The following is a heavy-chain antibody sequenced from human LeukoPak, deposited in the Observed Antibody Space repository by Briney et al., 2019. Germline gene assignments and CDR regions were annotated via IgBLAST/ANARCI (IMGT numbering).Heavy chain of an antibody. Sequence: SETLSLTCAVYGGSFSGYYWSWIRQPPGKGLEWIGEINHSGSTNYNPSLKSRVTISVDTSKNQFSLKLSSVTAADTAVYYCARLDGGWLDYWGQGTLVTVSS. D-gene: IGHD6-19*01. CDR3: ARLDGGWLDY. CDR2: INHSGST. V-gene: IGHV4-34*01. J-gene: IGHJ4*02. CDR1: GGSFSGYY.